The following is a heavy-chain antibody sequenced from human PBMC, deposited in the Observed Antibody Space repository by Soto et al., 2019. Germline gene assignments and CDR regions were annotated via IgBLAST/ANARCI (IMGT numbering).Heavy chain of an antibody. Sequence: QVQLVESGGGVVQPGRSGRLSCADSGFTFSSYGMHWVRQAPGKGLEWVAVISYYGSNKYYADSVKGRFTISRDNSKNTLYLQMNSLRAEDTAVYYCAKERESSSWYRAFDIWGQGTMVTVSS. D-gene: IGHD6-13*01. CDR3: AKERESSSWYRAFDI. CDR1: GFTFSSYG. J-gene: IGHJ3*02. CDR2: ISYYGSNK. V-gene: IGHV3-30*18.